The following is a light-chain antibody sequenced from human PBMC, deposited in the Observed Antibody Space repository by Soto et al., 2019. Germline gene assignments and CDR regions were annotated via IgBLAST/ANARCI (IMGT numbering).Light chain of an antibody. CDR3: QQYYSTPWT. J-gene: IGKJ1*01. Sequence: DIVMTQSPDSLAVSLGERATINCKSSQSVLYSSNNKNYLAWYQQKPGQPPKLLIYWASTRESGVPDRFSGSGSEKDFTLTISSLQAEDVAVYYCQQYYSTPWTLGHGTKVEIK. CDR1: QSVLYSSNNKNY. CDR2: WAS. V-gene: IGKV4-1*01.